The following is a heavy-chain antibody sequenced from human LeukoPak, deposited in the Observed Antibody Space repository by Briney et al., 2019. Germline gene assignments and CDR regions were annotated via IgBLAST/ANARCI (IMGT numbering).Heavy chain of an antibody. CDR2: INPNSGGT. D-gene: IGHD6-19*01. J-gene: IGHJ4*02. CDR1: GYTFTGYY. V-gene: IGHV1-2*02. Sequence: ASVKVSCKASGYTFTGYYMHWVRQAPGQGLEWMGWINPNSGGTNYAQKFQGRVTMTRDTSISTAYMELSRLRSDDTAVYYCATIAVAGTVGAYWGQGTLVTVSS. CDR3: ATIAVAGTVGAY.